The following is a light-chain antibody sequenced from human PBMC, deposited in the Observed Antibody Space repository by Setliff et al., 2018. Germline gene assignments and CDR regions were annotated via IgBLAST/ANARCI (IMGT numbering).Light chain of an antibody. Sequence: QSALAQPASVSGSPGQSITISCTGTSNDIGRSHYVSWYQQHPGKVPQLIIYDVSIRPSGVSDRFSAHKSGNTASLSISGLQIEDEGYYYCASYTSITTGVFGTGTKVTVL. CDR2: DVS. CDR3: ASYTSITTGV. V-gene: IGLV2-14*03. J-gene: IGLJ1*01. CDR1: SNDIGRSHY.